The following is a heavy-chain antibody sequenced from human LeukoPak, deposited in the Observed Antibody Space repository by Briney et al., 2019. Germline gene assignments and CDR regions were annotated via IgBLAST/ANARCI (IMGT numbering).Heavy chain of an antibody. CDR2: INHSGST. Sequence: PSETLSLTCAVYGGSFSGYYWSWIRQPPGKGLEWIGEINHSGSTNYNPSLKSRVTISVDTSKNQFSLKLSSVTAADTAVYYCASRTDGSGSYWGGQGTLVTVSS. CDR3: ASRTDGSGSYW. CDR1: GGSFSGYY. D-gene: IGHD3-10*01. V-gene: IGHV4-34*01. J-gene: IGHJ4*02.